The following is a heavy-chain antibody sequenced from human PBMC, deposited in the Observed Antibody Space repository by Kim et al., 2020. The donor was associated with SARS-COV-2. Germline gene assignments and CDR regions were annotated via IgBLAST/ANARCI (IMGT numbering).Heavy chain of an antibody. V-gene: IGHV3-23*01. CDR2: ISGSGGST. CDR1: GFTFSSYA. J-gene: IGHJ4*02. CDR3: AKDFQVSRPRIAAYDY. Sequence: GGSLRLSCAASGFTFSSYAMSWVRQAPGKGLEWVSAISGSGGSTYYADSVKGRFTISRDNSKNTLYLQMNSLRAEDTAVYYCAKDFQVSRPRIAAYDYWGQGTLVTVSS. D-gene: IGHD6-13*01.